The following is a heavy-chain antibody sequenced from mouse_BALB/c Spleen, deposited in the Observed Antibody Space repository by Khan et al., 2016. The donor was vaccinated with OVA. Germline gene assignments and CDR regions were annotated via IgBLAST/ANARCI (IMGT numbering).Heavy chain of an antibody. CDR3: TRDGNYAHWYFDV. CDR1: GFTFSSYT. CDR2: ISSGATYT. Sequence: EVELVESGGGLVKPGGSLKLSCAASGFTFSSYTLSWVRQTPEKRLEWVATISSGATYTYYPDSVKGRFTISRDNANSTLYLQMSSLKSEDTAMYYCTRDGNYAHWYFDVWGAGTTVTGSS. V-gene: IGHV5-6-4*01. D-gene: IGHD2-1*01. J-gene: IGHJ1*01.